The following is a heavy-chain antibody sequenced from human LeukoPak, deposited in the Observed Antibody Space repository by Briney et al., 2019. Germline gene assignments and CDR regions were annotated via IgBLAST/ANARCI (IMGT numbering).Heavy chain of an antibody. CDR3: ASVGYCSSTSCPGIAY. CDR1: GFTVSSNY. Sequence: GGSVRLSCAASGFTVSSNYMSWVRQAPGKGLEWVSVIYSGGSTYYADSVKGRFTISRDNSKNTLYLQMNSLRAEDTAVYYCASVGYCSSTSCPGIAYWGQGTLVTVSS. CDR2: IYSGGST. J-gene: IGHJ4*02. V-gene: IGHV3-53*01. D-gene: IGHD2-2*01.